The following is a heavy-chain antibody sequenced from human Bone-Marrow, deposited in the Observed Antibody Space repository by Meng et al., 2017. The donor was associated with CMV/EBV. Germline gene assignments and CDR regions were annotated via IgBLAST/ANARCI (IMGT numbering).Heavy chain of an antibody. CDR3: VREFGLSRAVLGRMKYYFDY. Sequence: SVKVPCKASGYTVTTYDINWVRQATGQGLEWMGGIIPIFGTANYAQKFQGRVTITTDESTSTAYMELSSLRSEDTAVYYCVREFGLSRAVLGRMKYYFDYWGQGTRVTVSS. CDR1: GYTVTTYD. CDR2: IIPIFGTA. D-gene: IGHD3-16*01. J-gene: IGHJ4*02. V-gene: IGHV1-69*05.